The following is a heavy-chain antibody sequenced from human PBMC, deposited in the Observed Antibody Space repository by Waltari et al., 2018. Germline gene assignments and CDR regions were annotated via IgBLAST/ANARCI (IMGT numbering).Heavy chain of an antibody. CDR3: ATYIGSSGGTAAFDV. D-gene: IGHD5-12*01. CDR2: VAYSGTT. V-gene: IGHV4-39*01. J-gene: IGHJ3*01. Sequence: AWIRESPGQVLEWVGTVAYSGTTYNSPSLKSRVSLSRDTSKNQVSLILVSVTAADMAVYYCATYIGSSGGTAAFDVWGQGTMVTVAS.